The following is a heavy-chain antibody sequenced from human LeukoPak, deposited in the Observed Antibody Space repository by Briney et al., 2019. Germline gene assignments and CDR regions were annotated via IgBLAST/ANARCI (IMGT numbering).Heavy chain of an antibody. CDR1: GFTFSSYS. J-gene: IGHJ4*02. V-gene: IGHV3-21*01. CDR2: ISSSSSYI. D-gene: IGHD3-16*02. CDR3: AREVMITFGGVIVMRYFDY. Sequence: GGSLRLSCAASGFTFSSYSMNWDRQAPGKGLEWVSSISSSSSYIYYADSVKGRFTISRDNAKNSLYLQMNSLRAEDTAVYYCAREVMITFGGVIVMRYFDYWGQGTLVTVSS.